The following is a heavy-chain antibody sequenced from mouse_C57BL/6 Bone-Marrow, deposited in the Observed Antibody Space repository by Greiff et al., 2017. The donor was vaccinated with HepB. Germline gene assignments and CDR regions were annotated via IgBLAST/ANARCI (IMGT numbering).Heavy chain of an antibody. J-gene: IGHJ3*01. CDR2: ISSGSSTI. CDR1: GFTFSDYG. V-gene: IGHV5-17*01. D-gene: IGHD2-10*02. CDR3: ARGYGNYPFAY. Sequence: EVKLMESGGGLVKPGGSLKLSCAASGFTFSDYGMHWVRQAPEKGLEWVAYISSGSSTIYYADTVKGRFTISRDNAKNTLFLQMTSLRSEDTAMYYCARGYGNYPFAYWGQGTLVTVSA.